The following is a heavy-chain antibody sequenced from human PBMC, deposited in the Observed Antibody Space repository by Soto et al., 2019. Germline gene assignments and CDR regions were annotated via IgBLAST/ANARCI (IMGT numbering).Heavy chain of an antibody. D-gene: IGHD5-18*01. CDR3: TSEGGYSYGYPDY. CDR1: GFTFGDYA. CDR2: IRSKAYGGTT. J-gene: IGHJ4*02. Sequence: GGSLRLSCTASGFTFGDYAMSWFRQAPGKGLEWVGFIRSKAYGGTTEYAASVKGRFTISRDDSKSIAYLQMNSLKTEDTAVYYCTSEGGYSYGYPDYWGQGTLVTVSS. V-gene: IGHV3-49*03.